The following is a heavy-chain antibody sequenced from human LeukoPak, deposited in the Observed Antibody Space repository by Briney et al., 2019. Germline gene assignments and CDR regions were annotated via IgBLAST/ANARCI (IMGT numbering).Heavy chain of an antibody. Sequence: ASVKVSCKASGYTFTSYYMHWVRQAPGQGLEWMGIINPSGGSTSYAQKFQGRVTMTRDMSTSTVYMELSSLRSEDTAVYYCARVMAARREDLNWFDPWGQGTLVTVSS. CDR2: INPSGGST. V-gene: IGHV1-46*01. J-gene: IGHJ5*02. CDR1: GYTFTSYY. D-gene: IGHD6-6*01. CDR3: ARVMAARREDLNWFDP.